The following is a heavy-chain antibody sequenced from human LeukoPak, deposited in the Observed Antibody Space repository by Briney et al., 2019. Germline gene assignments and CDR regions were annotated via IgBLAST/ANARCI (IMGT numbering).Heavy chain of an antibody. CDR2: INPIFGTT. V-gene: IGHV1-69*06. Sequence: GSSVKVSCKASGGTFSNYAISWVRQAPGQGLEWMGRINPIFGTTNYEQKFQGRVTITADKSTNTAYMELSSLRSEDTAVYYCARTTSDYFFDYWGQGSLVTVPS. D-gene: IGHD1-1*01. CDR3: ARTTSDYFFDY. J-gene: IGHJ4*02. CDR1: GGTFSNYA.